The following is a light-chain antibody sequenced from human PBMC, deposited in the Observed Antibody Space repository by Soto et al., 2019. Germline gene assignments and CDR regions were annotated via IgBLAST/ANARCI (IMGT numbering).Light chain of an antibody. Sequence: EIVLTQSPVPLSVSPGERATLSCRASQNISRSLAWYQQKPGQAPRLIIYGASTRATGIPARFSGSGSGTECTLTISSLQSEDFAVYYCQQYNDWPRTLGQGTKVDIK. CDR3: QQYNDWPRT. V-gene: IGKV3-15*01. J-gene: IGKJ1*01. CDR1: QNISRS. CDR2: GAS.